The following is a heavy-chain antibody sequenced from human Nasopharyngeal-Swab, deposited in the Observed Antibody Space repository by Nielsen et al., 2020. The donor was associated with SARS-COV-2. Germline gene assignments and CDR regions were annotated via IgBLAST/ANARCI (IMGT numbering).Heavy chain of an antibody. Sequence: WSRQPPGKGLEWIGYIYYSGSTNYNPSLKSRVTISVDTSKNQFSLKLSSVTAADTAVYYCARQIYDFWSGYGLVYYYYMDVWGKGTTVTVSS. J-gene: IGHJ6*03. CDR2: IYYSGST. V-gene: IGHV4-59*08. CDR3: ARQIYDFWSGYGLVYYYYMDV. D-gene: IGHD3-3*01.